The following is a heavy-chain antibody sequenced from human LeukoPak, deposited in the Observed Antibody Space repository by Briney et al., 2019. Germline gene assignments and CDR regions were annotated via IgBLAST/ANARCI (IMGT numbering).Heavy chain of an antibody. CDR1: GYTFTGYY. CDR2: ISAYNGNT. Sequence: GASVKVSCKASGYTFTGYYMHWVRQAPGQGLEWMGWISAYNGNTNYAQKLQGRVTVTTDTSTSTAYMELRSLRSDDTAVYYCARVSSHRNYDFWSGYYSPPDYWGQGTLVTVSS. D-gene: IGHD3-3*01. CDR3: ARVSSHRNYDFWSGYYSPPDY. V-gene: IGHV1-18*04. J-gene: IGHJ4*02.